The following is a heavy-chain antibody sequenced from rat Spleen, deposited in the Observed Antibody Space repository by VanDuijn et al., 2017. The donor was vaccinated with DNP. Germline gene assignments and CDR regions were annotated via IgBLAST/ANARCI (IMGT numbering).Heavy chain of an antibody. D-gene: IGHD3-4*01. CDR1: GFSLTTNG. J-gene: IGHJ2*01. CDR3: TREREPNDNPYYFDF. V-gene: IGHV2S12*01. CDR2: ISTGGNT. Sequence: QVQLKESGPGLVQPSQTLSLTCTVSGFSLTTNGVSWVRQPPGRGLEWIAAISTGGNTYYNSALKSRLSISRDTSKSQLFLRMNSLQTEDTAIYFCTREREPNDNPYYFDFWGQGVLVTVSS.